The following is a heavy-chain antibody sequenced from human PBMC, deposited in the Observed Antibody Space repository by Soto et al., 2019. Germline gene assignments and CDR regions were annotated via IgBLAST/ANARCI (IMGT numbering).Heavy chain of an antibody. CDR3: ARLPLAAAYSDANS. V-gene: IGHV5-10-1*01. CDR2: IDPSDSYT. J-gene: IGHJ4*02. D-gene: IGHD6-13*01. CDR1: GYSFANYW. Sequence: GESLKIACQASGYSFANYWITWVRQMPGKGLEWMGRIDPSDSYTNYSPSFQGHVTISADRSISTAYLQWSSLKASDTAMYYCARLPLAAAYSDANSWGQGTLVTVSS.